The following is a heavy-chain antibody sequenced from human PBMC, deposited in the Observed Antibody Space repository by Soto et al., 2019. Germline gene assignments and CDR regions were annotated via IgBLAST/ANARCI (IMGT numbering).Heavy chain of an antibody. CDR2: ISYEGSNK. V-gene: IGHV3-30-3*01. CDR3: ARVRDDILTGYHYYYYYGMDV. D-gene: IGHD3-9*01. Sequence: PGGSLRLSCAASGFTFSSYAMPWVRQAPGKGLEWVAVISYEGSNKYYADSVKGRFTISRDNSKNTLYLQMHSLRAEDTAVYYCARVRDDILTGYHYYYYYGMDVWGQGTTVTVS. J-gene: IGHJ6*02. CDR1: GFTFSSYA.